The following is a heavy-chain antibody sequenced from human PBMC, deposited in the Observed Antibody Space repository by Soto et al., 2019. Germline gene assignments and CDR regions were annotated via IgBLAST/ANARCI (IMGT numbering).Heavy chain of an antibody. J-gene: IGHJ6*02. CDR3: ARDLGTTLVFADPQAPLAGGNYYYGMDV. Sequence: SETLSLTCTVSGGSISSGDYYWSWIRQPPGRGLEWIGYIYYSGSTYYNPSLKSRVTISVDTSKNQFSLKRSSVTAADTAVYYCARDLGTTLVFADPQAPLAGGNYYYGMDVWGQGTTVTVS. V-gene: IGHV4-30-4*01. D-gene: IGHD2-2*01. CDR2: IYYSGST. CDR1: GGSISSGDYY.